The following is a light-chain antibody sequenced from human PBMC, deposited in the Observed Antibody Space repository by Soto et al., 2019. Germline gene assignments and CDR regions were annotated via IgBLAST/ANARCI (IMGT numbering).Light chain of an antibody. CDR1: QTISSS. Sequence: DIQMTQSPSSLSASIGDRVTITCRASQTISSSLNWYQQKPGKAPKLLIYAASSLQSGVPSRFSGGGSGTDFTLTISSLQPEDFATYYCQQSYTTPLFTFGPGTKVNIK. V-gene: IGKV1-39*01. CDR2: AAS. J-gene: IGKJ3*01. CDR3: QQSYTTPLFT.